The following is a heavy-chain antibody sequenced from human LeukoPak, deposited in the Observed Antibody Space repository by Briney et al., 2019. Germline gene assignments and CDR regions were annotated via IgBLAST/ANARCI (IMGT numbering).Heavy chain of an antibody. V-gene: IGHV3-9*01. CDR2: ISWNSGSI. CDR3: AKDTRGGYDSTYYFDY. D-gene: IGHD5-12*01. J-gene: IGHJ4*02. Sequence: PGGSLRLSCAASGFTFDDYAMHWVRQAPGKGLEWVSGISWNSGSIGYAAPVKGRFTISRDNAKNSLYLQINSLRAEDTALYYCAKDTRGGYDSTYYFDYWGQGTLVTVSS. CDR1: GFTFDDYA.